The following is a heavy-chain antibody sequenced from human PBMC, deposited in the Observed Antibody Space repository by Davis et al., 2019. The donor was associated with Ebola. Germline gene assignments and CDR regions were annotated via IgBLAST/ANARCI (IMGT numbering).Heavy chain of an antibody. CDR3: ARGKWDLDH. CDR1: GYTFTNYA. Sequence: AASVKVSCKASGYTFTNYAMNWVRQAPGLGLEWMGWINTETGNPTYAQGFTGRFVFSLDTSVSTAYLQISSLKTEDAALYYCARGKWDLDHWGQGTLVTVSS. CDR2: INTETGNP. D-gene: IGHD1-26*01. J-gene: IGHJ4*02. V-gene: IGHV7-4-1*02.